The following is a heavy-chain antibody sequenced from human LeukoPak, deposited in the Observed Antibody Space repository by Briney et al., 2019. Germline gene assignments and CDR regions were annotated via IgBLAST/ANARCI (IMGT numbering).Heavy chain of an antibody. Sequence: GGSLRLSCAASGFSFSSYAMSWVRQAPGKGLEWVSNISGRDGSTYYADSVKGRFTISRDNSKNTLYLQMNSLRAEDTAVYYCAKPGYNRFDYWGQGTLVTVSS. CDR1: GFSFSSYA. V-gene: IGHV3-23*01. CDR2: ISGRDGST. J-gene: IGHJ4*02. CDR3: AKPGYNRFDY. D-gene: IGHD5-24*01.